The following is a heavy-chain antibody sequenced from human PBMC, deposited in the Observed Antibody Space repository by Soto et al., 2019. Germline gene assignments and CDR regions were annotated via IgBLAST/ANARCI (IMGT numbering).Heavy chain of an antibody. CDR1: GYTFTDYG. CDR2: ISTYNGDT. J-gene: IGHJ4*01. Sequence: ASVKVSCKASGYTFTDYGISWVRQAPGQGLEWMGWISTYNGDTKYTQNFRGRVTMTADTSTTTAYMELTSLTSDDTAIYYCAREYCTSSSCYGSDFWG. V-gene: IGHV1-18*01. CDR3: AREYCTSSSCYGSDF. D-gene: IGHD2-2*01.